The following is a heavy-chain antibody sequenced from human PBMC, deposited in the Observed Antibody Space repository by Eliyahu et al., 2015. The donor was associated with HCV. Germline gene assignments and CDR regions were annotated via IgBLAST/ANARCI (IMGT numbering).Heavy chain of an antibody. J-gene: IGHJ4*02. CDR1: GGSISSYY. CDR2: IYTSGST. V-gene: IGHV4-4*07. Sequence: QVQLQESGPGLVKPSETLSLTCXVSGGSISSYYWSWIRQPAGKGLEWIGRIYTSGSTNYNPSLKSRLTMSVDTSKNQFPLKLSSVTAADTAVYYCAGSNYYGSGSEPNFDYWGQGTLVTVSS. CDR3: AGSNYYGSGSEPNFDY. D-gene: IGHD3-10*01.